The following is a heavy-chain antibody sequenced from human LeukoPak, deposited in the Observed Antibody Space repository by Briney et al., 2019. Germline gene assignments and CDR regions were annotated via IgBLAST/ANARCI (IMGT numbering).Heavy chain of an antibody. CDR3: ARAPLGGGWPFHGMDV. J-gene: IGHJ6*04. CDR2: IYPGDFDT. CDR1: GYNFITCG. D-gene: IGHD6-19*01. Sequence: GESRKISCKGPGYNFITCGIAWVRQMPGKGLGWMGSIYPGDFDTRYSPSFQGQVTISADKSITTAYLQWSSLKASDTAMYYCARAPLGGGWPFHGMDVWGKGTTVTVSS. V-gene: IGHV5-51*01.